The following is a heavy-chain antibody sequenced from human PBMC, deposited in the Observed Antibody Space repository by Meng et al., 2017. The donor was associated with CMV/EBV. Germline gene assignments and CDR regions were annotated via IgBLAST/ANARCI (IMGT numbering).Heavy chain of an antibody. J-gene: IGHJ4*02. D-gene: IGHD6-19*01. CDR2: IYYSGST. V-gene: IGHV4-39*07. CDR1: GGSSSSSSYY. CDR3: ARDSAVAGVVDY. Sequence: QSEGWCPVLVKHSETLSLTCTVSGGSSSSSSYYWGWIRQPPGKGLEWIGSIYYSGSTYYNPSLKSRVTISVDTSKNQFSLKLSSVTAADTAVYYCARDSAVAGVVDYWGQGTLVTVSS.